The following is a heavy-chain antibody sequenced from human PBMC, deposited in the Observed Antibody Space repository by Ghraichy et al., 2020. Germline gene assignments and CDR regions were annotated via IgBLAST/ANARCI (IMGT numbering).Heavy chain of an antibody. Sequence: TLSLTCTVSGGSISSSSYYWGWIRQPPGKGLEWIGSIYYSGSTYYNPSLKSRVTISVDTSKNQFSLKLSSVTAADTAVYYCARPGGDYWGQGTLVTVSS. CDR2: IYYSGST. CDR3: ARPGGDY. J-gene: IGHJ4*02. V-gene: IGHV4-39*01. CDR1: GGSISSSSYY.